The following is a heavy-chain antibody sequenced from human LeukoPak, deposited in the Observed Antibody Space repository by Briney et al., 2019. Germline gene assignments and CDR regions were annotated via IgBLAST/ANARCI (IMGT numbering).Heavy chain of an antibody. J-gene: IGHJ4*02. CDR3: ARASQWLAFDS. V-gene: IGHV3-66*01. CDR2: IYNGDNT. Sequence: GGSLRLSCAASGFIVSSNYMTWVRQAPGKGLEWVSVIYNGDNTNYADSVKGRFTISRDSSKNTLFLQMNSLRAEDTAVYYCARASQWLAFDSWGQGTLATVSS. CDR1: GFIVSSNY. D-gene: IGHD6-19*01.